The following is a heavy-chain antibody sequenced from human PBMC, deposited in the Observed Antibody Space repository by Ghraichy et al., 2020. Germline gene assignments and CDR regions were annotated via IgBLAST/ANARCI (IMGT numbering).Heavy chain of an antibody. CDR2: IWYDGSNK. V-gene: IGHV3-33*08. J-gene: IGHJ6*02. D-gene: IGHD3-3*01. CDR3: ARDQWDYDFWSGYEDGMDV. CDR1: GFTFSSYG. Sequence: GGSLRLSCAASGFTFSSYGMHWVRQAPGKGLEWVAVIWYDGSNKYYADSVKGRFTISRDNSKNTLYLQMNSLRAEDTAVYYCARDQWDYDFWSGYEDGMDVWGQGTTVTVSS.